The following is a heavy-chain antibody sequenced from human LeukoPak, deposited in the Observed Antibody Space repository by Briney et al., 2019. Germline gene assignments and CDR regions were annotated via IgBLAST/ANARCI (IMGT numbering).Heavy chain of an antibody. CDR1: GFTLSSYG. D-gene: IGHD6-19*01. Sequence: GRSLRLSCAASGFTLSSYGMHWVRQAPGKGLEWVAVISYDGSNKYYADSVKGRFTISRDNSKNTLYLQMNSLRAEDTAVYYCARASSSGWFENWFDPWGQGTLVTVSS. V-gene: IGHV3-30*03. CDR3: ARASSSGWFENWFDP. J-gene: IGHJ5*02. CDR2: ISYDGSNK.